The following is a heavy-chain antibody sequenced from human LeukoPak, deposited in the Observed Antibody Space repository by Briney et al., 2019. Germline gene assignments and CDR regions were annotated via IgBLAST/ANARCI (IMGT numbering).Heavy chain of an antibody. V-gene: IGHV1-2*06. CDR2: INPNSGGT. CDR1: GYTFTGYY. CDR3: ARDHGSQADAFDI. Sequence: ASVKVSCKDSGYTFTGYYMHWVRQAPGQGLEWMGRINPNSGGTNYAQKFQGRVTMTRDTSISTAYMELSRLRSDDTAVYYCARDHGSQADAFDIWGQGTMVTVSS. J-gene: IGHJ3*02. D-gene: IGHD1-26*01.